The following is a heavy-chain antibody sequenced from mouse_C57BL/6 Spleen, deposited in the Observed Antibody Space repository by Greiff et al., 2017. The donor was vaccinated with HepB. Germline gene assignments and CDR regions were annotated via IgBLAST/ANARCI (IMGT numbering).Heavy chain of an antibody. CDR3: TRPLYYSNHYFDY. CDR2: IDPETGGT. V-gene: IGHV1-15*01. J-gene: IGHJ2*01. Sequence: VKLMESGAELVRPGASVTLSCKASGYTFTDYEMHWVKQTPVHGLEWIGAIDPETGGTAYNQKFKGKAILTADKSSSTAYMELRSLTSEDSAVYYCTRPLYYSNHYFDYWGQGTTLTVSS. D-gene: IGHD2-5*01. CDR1: GYTFTDYE.